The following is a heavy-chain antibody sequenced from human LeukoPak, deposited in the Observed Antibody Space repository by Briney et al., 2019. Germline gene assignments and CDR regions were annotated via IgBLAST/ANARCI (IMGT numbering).Heavy chain of an antibody. J-gene: IGHJ4*02. V-gene: IGHV3-11*04. CDR3: ARVAQLWFGNDY. Sequence: GGSLRLSCAASGFTSRDYYMTWIRQAPGKGLEWVSYISSRGTNIYYADSVKGRFTISRDNAKNSLYLQMNSLRAEDTAVYYCARVAQLWFGNDYWGQGTLVTVSS. D-gene: IGHD5-18*01. CDR2: ISSRGTNI. CDR1: GFTSRDYY.